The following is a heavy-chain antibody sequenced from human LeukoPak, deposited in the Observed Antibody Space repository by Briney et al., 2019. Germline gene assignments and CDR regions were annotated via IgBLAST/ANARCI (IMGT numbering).Heavy chain of an antibody. CDR1: GYNFTNYW. V-gene: IGHV5-51*01. D-gene: IGHD6-19*01. J-gene: IGHJ5*02. Sequence: GESLKISCKGSGYNFTNYWIGWVRHMPGKGLEWMGIIFPGDSDTRFSPSFQGQVTISAEKSISTAYLQWSSLKASDTAMYYCARREKHSTGWYVDHWFDPWGQGTLVIVSS. CDR3: ARREKHSTGWYVDHWFDP. CDR2: IFPGDSDT.